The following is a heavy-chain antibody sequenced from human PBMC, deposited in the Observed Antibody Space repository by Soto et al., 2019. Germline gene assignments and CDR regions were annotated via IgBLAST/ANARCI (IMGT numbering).Heavy chain of an antibody. D-gene: IGHD2-15*01. J-gene: IGHJ6*01. V-gene: IGHV1-46*01. CDR2: INPSGGST. Sequence: ASVKVSCKASGYTFTSYYMHWVRQAPGQGLEWMGIINPSGGSTSYAQKFQGRVTMTRDTSTSTVYMELSSLRSEDTAVYYCARDLSRVAGVVAAREYVLDVWGEGTKVSVTS. CDR3: ARDLSRVAGVVAAREYVLDV. CDR1: GYTFTSYY.